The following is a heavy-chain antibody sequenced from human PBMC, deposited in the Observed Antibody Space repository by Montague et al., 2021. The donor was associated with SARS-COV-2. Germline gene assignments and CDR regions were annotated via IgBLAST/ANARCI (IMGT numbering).Heavy chain of an antibody. D-gene: IGHD3-9*01. CDR3: ARIRDYDILTGSYSGFDY. Sequence: PALVKPTQTLTLTCTFSGFSLSTSGVCVSWIRQPPGKALEWLALIDWDDDKYYGTSLKTRLTISKDTSKNQVVLTMTNMDPVDTATYYCARIRDYDILTGSYSGFDYWGQGTLVTVSS. V-gene: IGHV2-70*01. J-gene: IGHJ4*02. CDR2: IDWDDDK. CDR1: GFSLSTSGVC.